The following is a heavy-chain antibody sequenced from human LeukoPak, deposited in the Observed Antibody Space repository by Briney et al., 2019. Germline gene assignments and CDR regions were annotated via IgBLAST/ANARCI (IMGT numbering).Heavy chain of an antibody. J-gene: IGHJ4*02. Sequence: GGSLRLPCAASGLTFSTYWMSWARQPPGQGLEWVANIKRDGSEKNFVDSVRGRFTISRDNAKNSLYLQMSSLRAEDTAVYYCASQTSAKGFDYWGQGTLVTVSS. CDR1: GLTFSTYW. D-gene: IGHD2-2*01. CDR3: ASQTSAKGFDY. V-gene: IGHV3-7*03. CDR2: IKRDGSEK.